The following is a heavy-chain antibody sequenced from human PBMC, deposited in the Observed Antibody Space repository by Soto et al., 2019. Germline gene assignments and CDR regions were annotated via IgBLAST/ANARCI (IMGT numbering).Heavy chain of an antibody. V-gene: IGHV3-11*01. D-gene: IGHD4-17*01. CDR2: ISSRGSTL. J-gene: IGHJ6*02. CDR3: ARDVRYGVYGMDV. CDR1: EFTFNDYY. Sequence: QVQLVESGGGLVKPGGSLRLSCVVCEFTFNDYYMSWIRQAPGKGLEWVSHISSRGSTLYYADSVKGRFTISRDNADNSLYLQMNSLRAEDTAVYYCARDVRYGVYGMDVWGQGTSVTVSS.